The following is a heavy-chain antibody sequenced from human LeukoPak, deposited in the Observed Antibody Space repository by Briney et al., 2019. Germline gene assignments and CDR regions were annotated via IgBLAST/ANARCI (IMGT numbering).Heavy chain of an antibody. V-gene: IGHV3-53*01. Sequence: GGSLRLSCAASGFTFRSYSMNWVRQAPGKGLEWVSVIYSGGDTYYADSVKGRFTISRDNSKNTLYLQMNSLRAEDTAIYYCARVRPGYYTYFDYWGQGTLVTVSS. D-gene: IGHD3/OR15-3a*01. CDR3: ARVRPGYYTYFDY. CDR1: GFTFRSYS. CDR2: IYSGGDT. J-gene: IGHJ4*02.